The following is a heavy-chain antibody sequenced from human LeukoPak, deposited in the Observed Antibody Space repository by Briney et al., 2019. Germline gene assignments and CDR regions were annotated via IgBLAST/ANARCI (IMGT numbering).Heavy chain of an antibody. CDR3: ARLRYTSWYNWFDP. CDR2: INHSGST. Sequence: PSETLSLTCAVYGGSFSGYYWSWIRQPPGKGLEWIGEINHSGSTNYNPSLKSRVTISVDTSKNQFSLKLSSVTAADTAVYYCARLRYTSWYNWFDPWGQGTLVTVSS. J-gene: IGHJ5*02. CDR1: GGSFSGYY. D-gene: IGHD2-2*01. V-gene: IGHV4-34*01.